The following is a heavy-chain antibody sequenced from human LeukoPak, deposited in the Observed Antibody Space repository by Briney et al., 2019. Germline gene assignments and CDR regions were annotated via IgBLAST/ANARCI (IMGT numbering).Heavy chain of an antibody. D-gene: IGHD3-10*01. Sequence: ASVKVSCKASGYTFTSYGISWVRQAPGQGLEWMGWISAYNGNTNYAQKLQGRVTMTTDTSTCTAYMELRSLRSDDTAVYYCARDYDGSGSYGYFDYWGQGTLVTVSS. J-gene: IGHJ4*02. V-gene: IGHV1-18*01. CDR3: ARDYDGSGSYGYFDY. CDR1: GYTFTSYG. CDR2: ISAYNGNT.